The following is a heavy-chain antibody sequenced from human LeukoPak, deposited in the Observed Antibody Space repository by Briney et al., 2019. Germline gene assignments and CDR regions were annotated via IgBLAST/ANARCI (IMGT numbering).Heavy chain of an antibody. CDR3: AKAKVEGSGTFYYFDY. Sequence: GGSLRLSCAASGVTFDDFAMHWVRQAPGKGLEWVSGISWNSGSIGYADSVKGRFTISRDNAKNSLYLQMNSLRAEDTALYYCAKAKVEGSGTFYYFDYWGQGTLVTVSS. D-gene: IGHD3-10*01. J-gene: IGHJ4*02. V-gene: IGHV3-9*01. CDR1: GVTFDDFA. CDR2: ISWNSGSI.